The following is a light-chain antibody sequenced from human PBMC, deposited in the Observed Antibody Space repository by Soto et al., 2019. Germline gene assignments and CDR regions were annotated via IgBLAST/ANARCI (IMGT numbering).Light chain of an antibody. CDR3: SSSTTTTSLVV. CDR1: SSDIGDNNY. Sequence: QSALTQPASVSGSPGQSITISCTGTSSDIGDNNYVSWYQQYPGKVPKLVIYDVSHRPSGVSNRFSGSKSGNTASLTISGLQAEDEADYYCSSSTTTTSLVVFGGGTKVTVL. V-gene: IGLV2-14*01. CDR2: DVS. J-gene: IGLJ3*02.